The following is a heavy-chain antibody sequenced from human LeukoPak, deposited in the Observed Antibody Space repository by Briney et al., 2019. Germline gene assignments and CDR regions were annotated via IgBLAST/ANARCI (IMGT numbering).Heavy chain of an antibody. D-gene: IGHD6-13*01. Sequence: GGSLRLSCAASGFTFSRYAMTWVRQAPGKGLEWVSAISSSGGSTYYADSVKGRFTISRDNSKNTLYLQMNSLRAEDTAVYYCAHPTEYSSSWYGNWFDPWGQGTLVTVFS. CDR1: GFTFSRYA. CDR2: ISSSGGST. CDR3: AHPTEYSSSWYGNWFDP. J-gene: IGHJ5*02. V-gene: IGHV3-23*01.